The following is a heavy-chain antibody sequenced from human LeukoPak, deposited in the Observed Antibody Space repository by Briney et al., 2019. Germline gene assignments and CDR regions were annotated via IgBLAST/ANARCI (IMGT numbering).Heavy chain of an antibody. D-gene: IGHD5-18*01. CDR1: GGSISSSSAY. J-gene: IGHJ4*02. CDR2: IYYSKNT. CDR3: VSPREFSYGYFDY. V-gene: IGHV4-39*01. Sequence: SETLSLTCTVSGGSISSSSAYWGWIRQPPGKGLEWIGSIYYSKNTYYNPSLKRRVTISADTSKNQFSLTLGSVSATDTAVYFCVSPREFSYGYFDYWGQGTLVTVSS.